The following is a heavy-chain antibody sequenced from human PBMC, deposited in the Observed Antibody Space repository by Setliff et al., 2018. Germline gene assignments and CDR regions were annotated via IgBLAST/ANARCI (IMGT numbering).Heavy chain of an antibody. Sequence: SETLSLTCTVSGGSISSSSYYWGWIRQPPGKGLEWIGSIYYSGSTCYGPSLKSRVTISVDTSKNQFSLKLSSVTAADTAVYYCARGRVEMATITPFDYWGQGTLVTVSS. J-gene: IGHJ4*02. V-gene: IGHV4-39*07. CDR1: GGSISSSSYY. CDR2: IYYSGST. D-gene: IGHD5-12*01. CDR3: ARGRVEMATITPFDY.